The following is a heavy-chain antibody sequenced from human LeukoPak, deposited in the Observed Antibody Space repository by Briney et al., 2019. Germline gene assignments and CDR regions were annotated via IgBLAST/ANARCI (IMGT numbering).Heavy chain of an antibody. Sequence: SETLSLTCTVPGGSISSSSYYWGWIRQPPGKGLEWIGSIYYSGSTYYNPSLKSRVTISVDTSKNQFSLKLSSVTAADTAVYYCARVASGTVVTPSFPDYWGQGTLVTVSS. CDR1: GGSISSSSYY. CDR3: ARVASGTVVTPSFPDY. V-gene: IGHV4-39*07. CDR2: IYYSGST. D-gene: IGHD4-23*01. J-gene: IGHJ4*02.